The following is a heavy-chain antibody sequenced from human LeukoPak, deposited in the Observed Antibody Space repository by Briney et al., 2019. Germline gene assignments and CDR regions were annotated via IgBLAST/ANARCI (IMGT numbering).Heavy chain of an antibody. CDR2: ISAYNGNT. CDR3: ARVGSGWYREDYYYMDV. D-gene: IGHD6-19*01. CDR1: GYTFTSYG. V-gene: IGHV1-18*01. Sequence: ASVKVSCKASGYTFTSYGSSWVRQAPGQGLEWMGWISAYNGNTNYAQKLQGRVTMTTDTSTSTAYMELRSLRSDDTAVYYCARVGSGWYREDYYYMDVWGKGTTVTISS. J-gene: IGHJ6*03.